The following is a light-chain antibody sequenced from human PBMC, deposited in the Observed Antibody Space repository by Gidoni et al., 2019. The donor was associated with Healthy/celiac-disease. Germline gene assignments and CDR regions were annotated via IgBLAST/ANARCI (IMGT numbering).Light chain of an antibody. J-gene: IGKJ1*01. CDR3: QQANSFPWT. CDR1: QGMSSW. V-gene: IGKV1-12*01. Sequence: DIQMTQSPSSVSASVGDRVTITCRASQGMSSWLAWYQQKPGKAPKLLIYAASSLQSGVPSRFSGSGSGTDFPLTIISLQPEDFATYYCQQANSFPWTFGQGTKVEIK. CDR2: AAS.